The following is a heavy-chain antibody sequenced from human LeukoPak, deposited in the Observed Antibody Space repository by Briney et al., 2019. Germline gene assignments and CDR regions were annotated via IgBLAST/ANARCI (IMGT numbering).Heavy chain of an antibody. CDR2: LHLDGTT. J-gene: IGHJ5*02. CDR1: GFIVSDNY. V-gene: IGHV3-53*05. CDR3: ARSIWFGEGGFDP. Sequence: QSGGSLRLSCTASGFIVSDNYMTWVRQVPGKGLGWVSVLHLDGTTYDADSVKGRFTTSRDSSQNTVYLQMNSLTADDTAVYYCARSIWFGEGGFDPWGQGTQVIVSS. D-gene: IGHD3-10*01.